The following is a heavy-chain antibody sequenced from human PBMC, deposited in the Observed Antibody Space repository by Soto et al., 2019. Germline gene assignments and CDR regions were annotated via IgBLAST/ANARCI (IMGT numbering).Heavy chain of an antibody. CDR1: GFTFSSYS. Sequence: EVQLVESGGGLVQPGGSLRLSCAASGFTFSSYSMNWVRQAPGKGLEWVSYISPSSSTIYYADSGNGRFTISRDNAKNSLYLQMDSLRDEDTAVYYCATESVDTAMEHRIGMDVWGHGTTVTVSS. CDR2: ISPSSSTI. CDR3: ATESVDTAMEHRIGMDV. J-gene: IGHJ6*02. D-gene: IGHD5-18*01. V-gene: IGHV3-48*02.